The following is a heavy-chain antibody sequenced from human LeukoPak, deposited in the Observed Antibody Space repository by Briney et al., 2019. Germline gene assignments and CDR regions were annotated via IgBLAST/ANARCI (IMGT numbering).Heavy chain of an antibody. Sequence: ASVKVSCKASGYTFTGYYMHWVRQAPGQGLEWMGWINPNSGGTNYAQKFQGRVTMTRDTSISTAYMELSRLRSDDTAVYYCARDLKYYDSSGKYYYYYTDVWGKGTTVTISS. V-gene: IGHV1-2*02. D-gene: IGHD3-22*01. CDR3: ARDLKYYDSSGKYYYYYTDV. J-gene: IGHJ6*03. CDR2: INPNSGGT. CDR1: GYTFTGYY.